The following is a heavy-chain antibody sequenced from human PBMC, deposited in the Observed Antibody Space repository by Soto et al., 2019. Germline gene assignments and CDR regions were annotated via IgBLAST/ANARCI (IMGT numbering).Heavy chain of an antibody. Sequence: PGGSLRLSCAASGFTFSSYAMHWVRQAPGKGLEWVAVISYDGSNKYYADSVKGRFTISRDNSKNTLYLQMNSLRAEDTAVYYCARDRGWRDAFDIWGQGTMVTVSS. J-gene: IGHJ3*02. CDR1: GFTFSSYA. CDR3: ARDRGWRDAFDI. CDR2: ISYDGSNK. V-gene: IGHV3-30-3*01. D-gene: IGHD6-19*01.